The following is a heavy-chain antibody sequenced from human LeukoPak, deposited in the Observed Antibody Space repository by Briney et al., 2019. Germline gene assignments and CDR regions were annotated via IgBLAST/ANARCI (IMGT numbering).Heavy chain of an antibody. CDR1: GYTFTSYD. J-gene: IGHJ4*02. D-gene: IGHD3-22*01. CDR3: ARRSDDYDSSAYYH. Sequence: ASVKVSCKTSGYTFTSYDLNWVRQATGQGLEWMGWVNPNSGNTGYAQKFQGRVTMTMDPSISTAYMELSSLRSEDTAVYYCARRSDDYDSSAYYHWGQGTLVTGSS. CDR2: VNPNSGNT. V-gene: IGHV1-8*01.